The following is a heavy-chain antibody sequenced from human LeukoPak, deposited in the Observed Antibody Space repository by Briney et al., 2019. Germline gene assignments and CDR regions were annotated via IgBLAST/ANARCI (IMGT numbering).Heavy chain of an antibody. CDR2: IYYSGST. D-gene: IGHD3-10*01. V-gene: IGHV4-31*03. J-gene: IGHJ5*02. CDR1: GGSISSGGYY. Sequence: SRTLSLTCTVSGGSISSGGYYWSWIRQHPGKGLEWIGYIYYSGSTYYNPSLKSRVTISVDTSKNQFSLKLSSVTAADTAVYYCAREYYYGSGSYYKVWFDPWGQGTLVTVSS. CDR3: AREYYYGSGSYYKVWFDP.